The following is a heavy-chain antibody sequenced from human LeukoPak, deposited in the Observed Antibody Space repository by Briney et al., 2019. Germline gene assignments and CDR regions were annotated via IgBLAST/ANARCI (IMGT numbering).Heavy chain of an antibody. J-gene: IGHJ4*02. D-gene: IGHD5-18*01. Sequence: PGGSLRLSCAASGFTFSSYSMNWVRQAPGKGLEWVSSISSSSSYISYADSVKGRFTVSRDNAKNSLYLQMNSLRTEDTAMYYCARDVSGYSYGLGDYWGQGTLVTASS. CDR3: ARDVSGYSYGLGDY. CDR1: GFTFSSYS. V-gene: IGHV3-21*01. CDR2: ISSSSSYI.